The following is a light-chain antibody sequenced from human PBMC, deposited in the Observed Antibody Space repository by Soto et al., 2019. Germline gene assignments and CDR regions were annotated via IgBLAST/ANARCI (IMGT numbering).Light chain of an antibody. V-gene: IGKV3-20*01. CDR3: QQYGSSHWK. CDR1: QSVSSSY. Sequence: EIVLTQSPGTLSLSPGERATLSCRASQSVSSSYLAWYQQKPGQAPRLLIYGASSRATGIPDRFSGSGSGTDFTLTISRLEPEDFAVYYCQQYGSSHWKCGTGTKVDI. CDR2: GAS. J-gene: IGKJ1*01.